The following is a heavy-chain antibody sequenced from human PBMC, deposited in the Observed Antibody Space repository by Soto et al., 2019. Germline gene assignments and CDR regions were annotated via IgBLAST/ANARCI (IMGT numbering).Heavy chain of an antibody. J-gene: IGHJ4*02. CDR1: GGSISGSYYY. Sequence: PSETLSLTCAASGGSISGSYYYWGWLRQSPGRGPEWIGSVFYTGFTSYNPSLESRVSVSVDTSKNQFSLKVSAVTAADTAVYYCASSKKGYNWNYFDHWGQGALVTVSS. CDR2: VFYTGFT. V-gene: IGHV4-39*01. CDR3: ASSKKGYNWNYFDH. D-gene: IGHD1-20*01.